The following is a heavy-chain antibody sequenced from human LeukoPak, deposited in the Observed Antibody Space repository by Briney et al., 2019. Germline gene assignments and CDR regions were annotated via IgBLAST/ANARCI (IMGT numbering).Heavy chain of an antibody. CDR2: ISGSGGST. J-gene: IGHJ4*02. D-gene: IGHD5-12*01. CDR1: GFTFSSYA. V-gene: IGHV3-23*01. CDR3: ARAGGGYHDY. Sequence: GGSLRLSCAASGFTFSSYAMSWVRQAPGKGLEWVSAISGSGGSTYYADSEKGRFTISRDNAKNSLYLQVNSLRAEDTAVYYCARAGGGYHDYWGQGTLVTVSS.